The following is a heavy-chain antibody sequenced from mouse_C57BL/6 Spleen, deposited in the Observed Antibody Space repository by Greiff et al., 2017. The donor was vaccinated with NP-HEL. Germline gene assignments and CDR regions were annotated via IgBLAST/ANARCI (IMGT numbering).Heavy chain of an antibody. D-gene: IGHD1-1*01. V-gene: IGHV1-53*01. CDR1: GYTFTSYW. J-gene: IGHJ3*01. CDR2: INPSNGGT. CDR3: ARPDVYYGSWGFAY. Sequence: QVQLQQPGTELVKPGASVKLSCKASGYTFTSYWMHWVKQRPGQGLEWIGNINPSNGGTTYNEKFKSKATLPVAKSSSPAYMQLSSLTSEDSAVYYCARPDVYYGSWGFAYWGQGTLVTVSA.